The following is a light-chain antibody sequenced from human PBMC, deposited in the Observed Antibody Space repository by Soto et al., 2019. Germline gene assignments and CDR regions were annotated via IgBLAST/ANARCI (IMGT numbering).Light chain of an antibody. CDR1: QTISRNY. CDR2: GAS. V-gene: IGKV3-20*01. CDR3: QQYGGPVPWT. Sequence: EDVLTQSPGTLSLSPGERATVSCRASQTISRNYLAWYQKKPGQAPRLLIYGASTRATGIPDRFTGSGSGTDFTLTIARLEPEDFAVYYCQQYGGPVPWTFGQGTKVDIK. J-gene: IGKJ1*01.